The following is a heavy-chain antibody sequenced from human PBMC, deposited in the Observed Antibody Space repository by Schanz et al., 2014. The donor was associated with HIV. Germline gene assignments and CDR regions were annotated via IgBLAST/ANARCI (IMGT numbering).Heavy chain of an antibody. V-gene: IGHV1-46*01. D-gene: IGHD5-12*01. CDR3: TREMERGGYDRFDY. CDR2: INPISDYT. J-gene: IGHJ4*02. CDR1: GYTFTSYY. Sequence: QVQLVQSGAEVKKPGASVKLSCKASGYTFTSYYVHWVRQAPGQGLEWMGSINPISDYTSYAQKFQGGVTMTTDTSTSTVYMELTSLTSDDTAMYYSTREMERGGYDRFDYWGQGALVIVSS.